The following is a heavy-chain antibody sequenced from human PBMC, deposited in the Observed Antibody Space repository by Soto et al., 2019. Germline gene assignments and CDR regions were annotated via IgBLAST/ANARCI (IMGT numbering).Heavy chain of an antibody. Sequence: EVQLVECGGGLVKPGGSLRLSCAASGFTFSNAWMSWVRQAPGKGLEWVGRIKSKTDGGTTDYAAPVKGRFTISRDDSKNTLYLQMNSLKTEDTAVYYCTTDQQEYDILTGYSKLSWFDPWGQVTLVTVSS. D-gene: IGHD3-9*01. J-gene: IGHJ5*02. CDR2: IKSKTDGGTT. CDR3: TTDQQEYDILTGYSKLSWFDP. CDR1: GFTFSNAW. V-gene: IGHV3-15*01.